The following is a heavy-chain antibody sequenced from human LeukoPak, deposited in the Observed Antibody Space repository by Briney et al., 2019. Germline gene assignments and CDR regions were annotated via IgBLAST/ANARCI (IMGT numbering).Heavy chain of an antibody. V-gene: IGHV1-8*01. Sequence: EASVKVSCKASGYTFTSYDINWVRQATGQGLEWMGWMNPNSGNTGYAQKFQGRVTMTRDMSTSTVYMELSSLRSEDTALYYCARDLRAFSSGWSGYMDVWGKGTTVTVSS. J-gene: IGHJ6*03. CDR1: GYTFTSYD. CDR3: ARDLRAFSSGWSGYMDV. D-gene: IGHD6-19*01. CDR2: MNPNSGNT.